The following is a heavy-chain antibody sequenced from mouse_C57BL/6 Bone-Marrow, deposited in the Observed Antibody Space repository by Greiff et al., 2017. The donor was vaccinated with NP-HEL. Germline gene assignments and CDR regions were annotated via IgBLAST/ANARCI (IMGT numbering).Heavy chain of an antibody. V-gene: IGHV1-5*01. J-gene: IGHJ2*01. CDR3: TIHYYGPVYYCDD. CDR1: GYTFTSYW. D-gene: IGHD1-1*01. Sequence: EVKLMESGTVLARPGASVKMSCKTSGYTFTSYWMHWVKQRPGQGLEWIGAIYPGNSDTSYNQKFKGKSKLTAVTSARTSFMALSSLKNEDSAVYYCTIHYYGPVYYCDDWGQGTTLTVSS. CDR2: IYPGNSDT.